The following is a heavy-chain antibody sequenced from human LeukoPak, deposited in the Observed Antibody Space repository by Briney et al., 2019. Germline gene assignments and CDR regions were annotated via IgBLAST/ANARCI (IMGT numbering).Heavy chain of an antibody. V-gene: IGHV3-53*01. CDR3: ARDWFYYYGMDV. CDR2: IYSDGNT. D-gene: IGHD3-10*01. CDR1: GFTVSSNY. J-gene: IGHJ6*02. Sequence: GGSLRLSCAASGFTVSSNYMSWVRQAPGKGLEWVSVIYSDGNTYYADSVKGRFTISRDNSKNTLYLQMNSLRAEDTAVYYCARDWFYYYGMDVWGQGTTVTVSS.